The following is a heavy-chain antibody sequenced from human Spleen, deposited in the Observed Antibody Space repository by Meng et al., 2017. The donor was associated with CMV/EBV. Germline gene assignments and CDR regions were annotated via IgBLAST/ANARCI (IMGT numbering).Heavy chain of an antibody. CDR2: ISSSSSYI. J-gene: IGHJ4*02. CDR3: ASLPVGGY. D-gene: IGHD3-16*01. Sequence: LRLSCAASGFTFSSYAMSWVRQAPGKGLEWVSSISSSSSYIYYADSVKGRFTISRDNAKNSLYLQMNSLRAEDTAVYYCASLPVGGYWGQGTLVTVSS. CDR1: GFTFSSYA. V-gene: IGHV3-21*01.